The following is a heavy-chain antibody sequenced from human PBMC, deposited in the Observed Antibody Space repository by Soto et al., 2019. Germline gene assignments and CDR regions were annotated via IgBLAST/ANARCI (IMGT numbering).Heavy chain of an antibody. J-gene: IGHJ3*02. CDR1: GFTFSSYS. Sequence: GGSLRLSCAASGFTFSSYSMNWVRQAPGKGLEWVSSISSSSSYIYYADSVKGRFTISRDNAKNSLYLQMNSLRAEDTAVYYCAAAYYDFWSGIHGAFDIWGQGTMVTI. CDR2: ISSSSSYI. CDR3: AAAYYDFWSGIHGAFDI. V-gene: IGHV3-21*01. D-gene: IGHD3-3*01.